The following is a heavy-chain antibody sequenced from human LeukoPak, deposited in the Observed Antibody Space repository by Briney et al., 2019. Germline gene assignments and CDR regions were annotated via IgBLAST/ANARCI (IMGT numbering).Heavy chain of an antibody. J-gene: IGHJ4*02. CDR3: ARDLGGNPWYFDY. CDR1: GGTIRSYY. CDR2: IYYSGST. Sequence: SETLPLTCTVSGGTIRSYYWSWIRQPPGKGLEWIGNIYYSGSTNVHPSLKSRVTISVDTSKNQLSLDLSSVTTADTAVYYCARDLGGNPWYFDYWGQGILVTVSS. V-gene: IGHV4-59*01. D-gene: IGHD1-14*01.